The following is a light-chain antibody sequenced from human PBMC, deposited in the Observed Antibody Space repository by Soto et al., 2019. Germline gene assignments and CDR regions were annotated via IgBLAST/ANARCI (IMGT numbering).Light chain of an antibody. J-gene: IGLJ3*02. CDR1: RSNIGATYD. CDR2: GNN. Sequence: LTQPPSVSGAPGQRVTISCTGSRSNIGATYDVHWYQQRPGTAPKLLIYGNNNRPSGVPDRFTGSQSGTSASLAITGLQAEDEADYYCQSYDSSLSGFWVFGGGTKLTVL. CDR3: QSYDSSLSGFWV. V-gene: IGLV1-40*01.